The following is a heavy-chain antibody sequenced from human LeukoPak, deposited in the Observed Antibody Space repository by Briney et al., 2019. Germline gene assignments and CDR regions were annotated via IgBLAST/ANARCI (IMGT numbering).Heavy chain of an antibody. J-gene: IGHJ6*03. CDR1: GFTFSSYG. CDR2: IRYDGSNK. V-gene: IGHV3-30*02. CDR3: AKVGSGITGAWTDDYYYYYYMDV. D-gene: IGHD1-20*01. Sequence: GGSLRLSCAASGFTFSSYGMHWVRQAPGKGLEWVAFIRYDGSNKYYADSVKGRFTISRDNSKNTLYLQMNSLRAEDTAVYYCAKVGSGITGAWTDDYYYYYYMDVWGKGTTVTVSS.